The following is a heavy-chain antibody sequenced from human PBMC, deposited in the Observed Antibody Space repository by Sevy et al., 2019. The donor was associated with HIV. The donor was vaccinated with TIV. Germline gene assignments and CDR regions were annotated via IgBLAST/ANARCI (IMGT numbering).Heavy chain of an antibody. J-gene: IGHJ6*02. CDR1: GYTFTSYG. V-gene: IGHV1-18*01. CDR2: ISAYNGNT. Sequence: ASVKVSCKASGYTFTSYGISWVRQAPGQGLEWMGGISAYNGNTNYAQKLQGRVTMTTDTSTSTAYMELRSLRSDDTAVYYCARDIGYGAQSPFSVYYYYGMDVWGQGTTVTVSS. D-gene: IGHD4-17*01. CDR3: ARDIGYGAQSPFSVYYYYGMDV.